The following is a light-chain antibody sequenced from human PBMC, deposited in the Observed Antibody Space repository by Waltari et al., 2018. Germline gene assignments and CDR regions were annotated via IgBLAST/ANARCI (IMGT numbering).Light chain of an antibody. J-gene: IGLJ1*01. V-gene: IGLV1-36*01. CDR2: YDD. CDR3: AAWDDSRSSYV. CDR1: SSNIGNNR. Sequence: QSVLTQPPSVSEAPGQRVTIVCSGSSSNIGNNRVNWYQQFPGKSPKLLINYDDLLPSWVSDRFSGSKSGSSASLAISGLQSEDEADYYCAAWDDSRSSYVFGSGTKVTVL.